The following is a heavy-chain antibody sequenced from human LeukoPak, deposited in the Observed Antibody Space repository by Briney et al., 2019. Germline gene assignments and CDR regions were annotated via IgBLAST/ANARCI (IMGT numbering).Heavy chain of an antibody. CDR1: GVTFSSYS. J-gene: IGHJ4*02. CDR3: ATNDYGASDY. Sequence: GGSLRLCCAASGVTFSSYSMNWVRQAPGRGLEWVSSISSSSSYIYYADSVKGRFTISRDNAKNSLYLQMNSLRAEDTAVFYCATNDYGASDYWGQGTLVTVSS. V-gene: IGHV3-21*01. D-gene: IGHD4-17*01. CDR2: ISSSSSYI.